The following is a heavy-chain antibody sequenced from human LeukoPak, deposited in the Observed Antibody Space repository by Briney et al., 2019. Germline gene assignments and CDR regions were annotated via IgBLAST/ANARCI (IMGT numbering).Heavy chain of an antibody. J-gene: IGHJ1*01. CDR3: TTYDSSAYSYFQH. Sequence: PGGSLKLSCAASGVTFSGSAMHWVRQASGKGLEWVGRIRSKANGHATAYAASVKGRFTISRDDSKNTAYLQMNSLKTEDTAVYYCTTYDSSAYSYFQHWGHGTLVTVSS. V-gene: IGHV3-73*01. CDR1: GVTFSGSA. CDR2: IRSKANGHAT. D-gene: IGHD3-22*01.